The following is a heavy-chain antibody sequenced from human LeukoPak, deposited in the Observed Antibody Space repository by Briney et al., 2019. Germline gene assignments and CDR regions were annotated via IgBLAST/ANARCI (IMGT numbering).Heavy chain of an antibody. CDR3: AKDLNGLHAIDY. CDR2: ISGSAGST. V-gene: IGHV3-23*01. CDR1: GFTFSSFV. J-gene: IGHJ4*02. Sequence: GGSLRLSCAASGFTFSSFVMNWVRQAPGKGLQWVSSISGSAGSTNYADSVKGRLTISRDNSKNTLYLQMNSLRAEDTAVYYCAKDLNGLHAIDYWGQGTLVTVSS. D-gene: IGHD2-8*01.